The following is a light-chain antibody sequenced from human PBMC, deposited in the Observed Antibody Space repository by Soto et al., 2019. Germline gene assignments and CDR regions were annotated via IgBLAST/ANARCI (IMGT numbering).Light chain of an antibody. V-gene: IGKV1-9*01. CDR3: QQLNGFPPWT. CDR2: TAS. CDR1: QGIRSH. Sequence: DIQMTQSPSSLFASVGDEVTITCRASQGIRSHLAWYQQKPGKAPKLLIYTASTLQSGVPSRFSGGGSGTEFTLTISSLQPEDFATYYCQQLNGFPPWTFGQGTKVDIK. J-gene: IGKJ1*01.